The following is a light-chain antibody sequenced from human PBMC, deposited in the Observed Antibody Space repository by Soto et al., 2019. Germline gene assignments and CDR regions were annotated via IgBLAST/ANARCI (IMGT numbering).Light chain of an antibody. CDR3: QQSAGSSWT. J-gene: IGKJ1*01. CDR2: GAS. V-gene: IGKV3-20*01. Sequence: EIVLTQSPGTLSLSPGERATLSCRASRSFASTYLAWYHQKPGQPPRLLMYGASRATGIPDRFSASGSGTDFTLTISGLEPEDFAVYYCQQSAGSSWTFGQGTKVEIK. CDR1: RSFASTY.